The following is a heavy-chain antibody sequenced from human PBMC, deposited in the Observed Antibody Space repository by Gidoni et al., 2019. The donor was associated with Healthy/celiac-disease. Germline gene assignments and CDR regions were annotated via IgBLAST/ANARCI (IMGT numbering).Heavy chain of an antibody. CDR3: AKDSEAGTEGYYFDY. Sequence: EVQLVESGGGLVQPGGSLRLACAASGFTFSSYAMSWVRQGPGKGLEWVSAISGSGGSTYYADSVKGRFTISRDNSKNTLYLQMNSLRAEDTAVYYCAKDSEAGTEGYYFDYWGQGTLVTVSS. V-gene: IGHV3-23*04. J-gene: IGHJ4*02. CDR1: GFTFSSYA. CDR2: ISGSGGST. D-gene: IGHD6-19*01.